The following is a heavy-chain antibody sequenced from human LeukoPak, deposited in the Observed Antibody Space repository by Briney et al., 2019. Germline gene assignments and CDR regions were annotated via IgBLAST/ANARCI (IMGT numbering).Heavy chain of an antibody. D-gene: IGHD3-9*01. CDR3: VRDGNNDILTGCFDY. J-gene: IGHJ4*02. CDR2: ISSSGSTI. CDR1: GFTFSDYY. Sequence: GGSLRLSCAASGFTFSDYYMSWIRQAPGKGLEWVSYISSSGSTIYYADSVKGRFTISRDNAKNSLYLQMNSLRAGDTAVYYCVRDGNNDILTGCFDYWGQGNLVTVSS. V-gene: IGHV3-11*04.